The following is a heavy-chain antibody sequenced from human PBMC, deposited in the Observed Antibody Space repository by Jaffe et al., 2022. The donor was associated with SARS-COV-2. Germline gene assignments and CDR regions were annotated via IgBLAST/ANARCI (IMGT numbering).Heavy chain of an antibody. J-gene: IGHJ6*03. Sequence: QVQLVQSGAEVKKPGASVKVSCKASGYTFTSYGISWVRQAPGQGLEWMGWISAYNGNTNYAQKLQGRVTMTTDTSTSTAYMELRSLRSDDTAVYYCARFSWIQLWLNYYYYMDVWGKGTTVTVSS. CDR3: ARFSWIQLWLNYYYYMDV. CDR2: ISAYNGNT. CDR1: GYTFTSYG. V-gene: IGHV1-18*01. D-gene: IGHD5-18*01.